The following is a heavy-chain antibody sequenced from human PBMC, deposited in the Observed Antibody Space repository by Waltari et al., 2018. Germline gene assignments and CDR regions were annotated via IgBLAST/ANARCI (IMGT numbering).Heavy chain of an antibody. Sequence: NWIRQHPGKGLEWFGYIYHSGITFYNPSLQSRVTISVDTSKNQFSLKLNSVTAADTAVYYCARGELLFDYWGQGALVTVSS. CDR3: ARGELLFDY. J-gene: IGHJ4*02. CDR2: IYHSGIT. V-gene: IGHV4-31*02. D-gene: IGHD1-7*01.